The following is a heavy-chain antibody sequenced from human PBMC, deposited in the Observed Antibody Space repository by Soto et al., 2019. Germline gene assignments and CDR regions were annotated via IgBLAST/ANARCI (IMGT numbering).Heavy chain of an antibody. J-gene: IGHJ4*02. D-gene: IGHD1-7*01. CDR2: INPNSGGT. Sequence: ASVKVSCKASGYTFTGYYMHWVRQAPGQGLEWMGWINPNSGGTNYAQKFQGRVTMTRDTSISTAYMELSRLRTDDTAVYYWGRGNWNYVGHFDYWGQGTLVTVSS. CDR1: GYTFTGYY. CDR3: GRGNWNYVGHFDY. V-gene: IGHV1-2*02.